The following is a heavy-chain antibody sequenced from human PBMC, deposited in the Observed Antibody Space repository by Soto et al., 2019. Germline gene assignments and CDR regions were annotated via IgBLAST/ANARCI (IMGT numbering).Heavy chain of an antibody. V-gene: IGHV1-69*02. CDR2: IIPILGIA. D-gene: IGHD6-6*01. Sequence: QVQLVQSGAEVKKPGSSVKVSCKASGGTFSSYTISWVRQAPVQGLEWMGRIIPILGIANYAQKFQRRVTISANKSTSTAYMKLSSIGSEDTAVYYCASVEYRSSSRQDRYYYYCMDVWGKGTTVTVSS. CDR1: GGTFSSYT. J-gene: IGHJ6*03. CDR3: ASVEYRSSSRQDRYYYYCMDV.